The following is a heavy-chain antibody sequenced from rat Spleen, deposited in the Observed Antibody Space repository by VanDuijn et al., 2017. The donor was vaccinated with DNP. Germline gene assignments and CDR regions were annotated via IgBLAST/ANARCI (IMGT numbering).Heavy chain of an antibody. CDR2: INSAGST. J-gene: IGHJ2*01. CDR3: ARWVWYFDY. Sequence: EVQLQESGPGLVEPSQSLSLTCSVTGYSITSCCRWTWIRKFPGHKLEWMGYINSAGSTNYNPSLKGRISITSDTSKNQFFLHLDSVTTEDTATYYCARWVWYFDYWGQGIIVTVSS. D-gene: IGHD1-7*01. V-gene: IGHV3-3*01. CDR1: GYSITSCCR.